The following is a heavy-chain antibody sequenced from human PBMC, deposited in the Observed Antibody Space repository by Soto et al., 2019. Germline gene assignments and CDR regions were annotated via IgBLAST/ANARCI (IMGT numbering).Heavy chain of an antibody. J-gene: IGHJ6*03. V-gene: IGHV1-69*02. D-gene: IGHD2-2*02. CDR3: ASEYCSSTSCHRTLYMDV. Sequence: QVQLVQSGAEVKKPGSSVKVSCKASGGTFSSYTISWVRQAPGQGLEWMGRIIPILGIANYAQKFQGRVTITADKSTSTAYMELSSLRSEDTAVYYCASEYCSSTSCHRTLYMDVWGKGTTVTVSS. CDR1: GGTFSSYT. CDR2: IIPILGIA.